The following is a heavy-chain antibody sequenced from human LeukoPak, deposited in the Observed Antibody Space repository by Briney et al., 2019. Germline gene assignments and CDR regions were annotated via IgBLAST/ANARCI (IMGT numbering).Heavy chain of an antibody. V-gene: IGHV1-69*13. J-gene: IGHJ6*04. Sequence: SVKVSCKASGGTFSSYAISWVRQAPGQGLEWMGGIIPIFGTANYAQKFQGRVTITADGSTSAAYMELSSLRSEDTAVYYCARDLGRRYCSSTSCPLDVWGKGTTVTVSS. D-gene: IGHD2-2*01. CDR1: GGTFSSYA. CDR3: ARDLGRRYCSSTSCPLDV. CDR2: IIPIFGTA.